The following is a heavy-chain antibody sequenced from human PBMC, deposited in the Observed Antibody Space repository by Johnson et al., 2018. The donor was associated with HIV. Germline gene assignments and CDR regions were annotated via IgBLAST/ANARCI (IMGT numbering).Heavy chain of an antibody. CDR2: IRYDGSNK. Sequence: QVQLVESGGGVVQPGGSLRLSCVASGFTFSNYGMHWVRQAPGKGLEWVAFIRYDGSNKYYADSVKGRFTISRDNSKNTLYLQMNSLRAEDTAVYYCARDGLEVDAFDIWGQGTMVTVSS. CDR3: ARDGLEVDAFDI. D-gene: IGHD3-3*01. J-gene: IGHJ3*02. V-gene: IGHV3-30*02. CDR1: GFTFSNYG.